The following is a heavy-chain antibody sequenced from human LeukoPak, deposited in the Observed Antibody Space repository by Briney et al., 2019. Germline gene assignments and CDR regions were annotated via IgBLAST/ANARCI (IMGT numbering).Heavy chain of an antibody. CDR3: AKGPRSTMIVVLTRPKYFQH. CDR2: ITSSSRYI. V-gene: IGHV3-21*01. Sequence: GGSLRLSCAASGFTFSSYSMNWVRQAPGKGLEWVSSITSSSRYIYYADSVKGRFTISRDNAKNSLYLQMNSLRAEDTAVYYCAKGPRSTMIVVLTRPKYFQHWGQGALVTVSS. J-gene: IGHJ1*01. D-gene: IGHD3-22*01. CDR1: GFTFSSYS.